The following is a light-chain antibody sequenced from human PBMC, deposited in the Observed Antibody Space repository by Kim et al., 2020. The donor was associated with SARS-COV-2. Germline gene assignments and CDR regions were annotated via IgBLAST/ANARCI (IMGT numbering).Light chain of an antibody. Sequence: EIVLTQSPDTLSLSPGERATLSCGASQSVPTSHLAWYQQKPGQGPRLLIYGATNRATGIPDRFSGSGSGTDFTLTIKRLEPEDFAVYYCQQHGGSPLWTFGQGTKVDIK. CDR2: GAT. J-gene: IGKJ1*01. CDR3: QQHGGSPLWT. CDR1: QSVPTSH. V-gene: IGKV3-20*01.